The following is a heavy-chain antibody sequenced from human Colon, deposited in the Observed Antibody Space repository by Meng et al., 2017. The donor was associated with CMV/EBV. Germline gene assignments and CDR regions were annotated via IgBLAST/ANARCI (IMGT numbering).Heavy chain of an antibody. Sequence: GESLKISCAISGLSFSDHAVSWVRQAPGKGLEWVSFIRNKPQGATTEYAASVKGRFTISRDDSKTIVYLQMNSLKTEDTAVYYCTRDSYSSSSEDYWGQGTLVTVSS. CDR1: GLSFSDHA. CDR2: IRNKPQGATT. V-gene: IGHV3-49*04. J-gene: IGHJ4*02. D-gene: IGHD6-6*01. CDR3: TRDSYSSSSEDY.